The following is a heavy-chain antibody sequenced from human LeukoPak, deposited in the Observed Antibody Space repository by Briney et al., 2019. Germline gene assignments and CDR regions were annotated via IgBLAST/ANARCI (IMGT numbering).Heavy chain of an antibody. V-gene: IGHV3-11*01. D-gene: IGHD3-3*01. Sequence: PGGSLRLSCAASGFTFSDYYMSWIRQAPGKGLEWVSYISSSGSTIYYADSVKGRFTISRDNAKNSLYLQMNSLRAEGTAVYYCARDYDFWSGHQGFDPWGQGTLVTVSS. CDR3: ARDYDFWSGHQGFDP. J-gene: IGHJ5*02. CDR1: GFTFSDYY. CDR2: ISSSGSTI.